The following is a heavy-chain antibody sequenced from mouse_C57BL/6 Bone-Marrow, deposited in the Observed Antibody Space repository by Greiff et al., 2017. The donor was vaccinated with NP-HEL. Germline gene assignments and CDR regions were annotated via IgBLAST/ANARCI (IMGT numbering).Heavy chain of an antibody. CDR1: GYTFTSYG. D-gene: IGHD2-4*01. V-gene: IGHV1-81*01. J-gene: IGHJ2*01. CDR2: IYPRSGNT. Sequence: QVQLQLSGAELARPGATVKLSCKASGYTFTSYGISWVKQRTGQGLEWIGEIYPRSGNTYYNEKFKGKATLTADKSSSTAYMELRSLTSEDSAVYFCARSGLPFDYWGQGTTLTVSS. CDR3: ARSGLPFDY.